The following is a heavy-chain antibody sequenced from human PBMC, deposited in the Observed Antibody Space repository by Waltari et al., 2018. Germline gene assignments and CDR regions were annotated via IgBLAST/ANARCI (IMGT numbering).Heavy chain of an antibody. D-gene: IGHD3-10*01. Sequence: DVEPVVSGGAVVPSGGPLRRSCTASGFTFITYWIHWVRHGPGTGLMWVSRIDSDGSSTSYEDSVRGRFTISRDNAKNTLYLQMNSVRDEDTAVYYCGRARVQGVKYFDYWGRGTLVTVSS. CDR2: IDSDGSST. CDR3: GRARVQGVKYFDY. V-gene: IGHV3-74*01. J-gene: IGHJ4*02. CDR1: GFTFITYW.